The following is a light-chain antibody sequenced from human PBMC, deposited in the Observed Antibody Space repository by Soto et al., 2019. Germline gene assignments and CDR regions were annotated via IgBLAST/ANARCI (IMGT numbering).Light chain of an antibody. CDR1: QGIGNY. J-gene: IGKJ5*01. CDR3: QHYNTYPVT. CDR2: AAS. Sequence: DIQMTQSPSSLSASVGDRVTITCRASQGIGNYVAWFQQKPGKAPKSLISAASTLQSGVPSKFSGSGSGTDFTLTISSLQPEDSATYYCQHYNTYPVTFGQGTRLEIK. V-gene: IGKV1-16*02.